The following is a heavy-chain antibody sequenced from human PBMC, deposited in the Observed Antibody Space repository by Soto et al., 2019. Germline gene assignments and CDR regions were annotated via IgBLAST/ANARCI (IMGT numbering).Heavy chain of an antibody. J-gene: IGHJ6*02. CDR1: GFTFSSYA. V-gene: IGHV3-23*01. D-gene: IGHD6-13*01. Sequence: EVQLLESGGGLVQPGGSLRLSCAASGFTFSSYAMSWVRQAPGKGLEWVSAISGSGGSTYYADSVKGRFTISRDNSKNTLYLQMNSLRAEDTAVYYCAKTEGIAAAAAYYYSGMDVWGQGTTVTVSS. CDR3: AKTEGIAAAAAYYYSGMDV. CDR2: ISGSGGST.